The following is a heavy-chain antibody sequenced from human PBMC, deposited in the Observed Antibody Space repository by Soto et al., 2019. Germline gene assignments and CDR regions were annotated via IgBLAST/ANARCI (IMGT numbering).Heavy chain of an antibody. CDR1: GGSVSSGSYY. CDR2: IYYSGST. Sequence: SETLSLTCTVSGGSVSSGSYYWSWIRQPPGKGLEWIGYIYYSGSTNYNPSLKSRVTISVDTSKNQFSLKLSSVTAAGTAVYYCARMGFDWFATYDYWGQGTLVTVSS. V-gene: IGHV4-61*01. CDR3: ARMGFDWFATYDY. J-gene: IGHJ4*02. D-gene: IGHD3-9*01.